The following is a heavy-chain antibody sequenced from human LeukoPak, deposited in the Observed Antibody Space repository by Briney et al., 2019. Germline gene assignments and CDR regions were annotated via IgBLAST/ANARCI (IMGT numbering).Heavy chain of an antibody. V-gene: IGHV3-74*01. CDR1: GFMFSKSW. CDR3: AREKDDHGDPGPLDA. D-gene: IGHD4-17*01. Sequence: GGSLRPSCAASGFMFSKSWMHWVRQVPGKGLVWVARIYNDGSTTNYADSVKGRFTISRDNAANTLFLQMSSLRAEDTAVYYCAREKDDHGDPGPLDAWGQGDLVTVSS. CDR2: IYNDGSTT. J-gene: IGHJ5*02.